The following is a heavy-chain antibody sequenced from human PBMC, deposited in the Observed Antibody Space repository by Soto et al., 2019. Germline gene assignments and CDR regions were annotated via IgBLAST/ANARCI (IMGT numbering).Heavy chain of an antibody. Sequence: ASVKVSCKASGGTFSSYTISWVRQAPGQGLEWMGRIIPILGIANYAQKFQGRVTITADKSTSTAYMELSSLRSEDTAVYYCARVHCSSTSCEYSPYYFDYWGQGTLVTVSS. J-gene: IGHJ4*02. CDR3: ARVHCSSTSCEYSPYYFDY. V-gene: IGHV1-69*02. CDR2: IIPILGIA. CDR1: GGTFSSYT. D-gene: IGHD2-2*01.